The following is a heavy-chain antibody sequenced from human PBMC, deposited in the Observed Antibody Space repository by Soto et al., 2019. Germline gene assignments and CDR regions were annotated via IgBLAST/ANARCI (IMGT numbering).Heavy chain of an antibody. CDR3: AREQKLARGSTRFTRNWFDP. J-gene: IGHJ5*02. Sequence: GASVKVSCKASGYTFTRYNMHWVRQAPGQGLEWMGIINPSDGSTSYAQKFQGRVTVTRDTSMTTVYMELSSLTSEDTAVYYCAREQKLARGSTRFTRNWFDPWGQGTLITVSS. V-gene: IGHV1-46*01. CDR2: INPSDGST. CDR1: GYTFTRYN. D-gene: IGHD6-13*01.